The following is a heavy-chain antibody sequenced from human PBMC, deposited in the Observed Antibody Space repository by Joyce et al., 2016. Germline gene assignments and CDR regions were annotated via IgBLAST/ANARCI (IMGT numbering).Heavy chain of an antibody. Sequence: QVQLQESGPGLVKPSETLSLTCSVLGGSIRGYSWSWIRQPAGKGLEWIGRIFTSGSTNYNPSLKRRGTLSIDTSKNQFALKLRSVTAADTAVYYCAREEYDFWSYSDDAFDIWGQGTMVTVSS. D-gene: IGHD3-3*01. CDR3: AREEYDFWSYSDDAFDI. CDR1: GGSIRGYS. J-gene: IGHJ3*02. CDR2: IFTSGST. V-gene: IGHV4-4*07.